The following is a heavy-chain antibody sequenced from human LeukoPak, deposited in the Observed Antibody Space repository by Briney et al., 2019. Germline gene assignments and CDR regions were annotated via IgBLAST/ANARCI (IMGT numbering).Heavy chain of an antibody. CDR2: ITPNGGST. CDR3: ARDEGWIQLYF. J-gene: IGHJ4*02. CDR1: GFTFSSYT. D-gene: IGHD5-18*01. V-gene: IGHV3-23*01. Sequence: GGSLRLSCAASGFTFSSYTMSWVRQAPGKGLEWVSGITPNGGSTYYADSVKGRFTISRDNSKNTVYLQMNRLRVEDTAAYYCARDEGWIQLYFRGQGTLVTVSS.